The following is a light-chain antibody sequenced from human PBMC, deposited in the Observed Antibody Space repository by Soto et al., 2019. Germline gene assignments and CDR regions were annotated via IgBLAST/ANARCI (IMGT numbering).Light chain of an antibody. Sequence: DIQMTQSPSSLSASVGDRVTITCRASQSITNYLNWYQQKVGKAPQLLIYAASTLQSGVSSRFSGIGSGTDFTLTINNLQPEDFATYYCQQSYSRPLTFGGGTKVE. CDR2: AAS. J-gene: IGKJ4*01. CDR1: QSITNY. V-gene: IGKV1-39*01. CDR3: QQSYSRPLT.